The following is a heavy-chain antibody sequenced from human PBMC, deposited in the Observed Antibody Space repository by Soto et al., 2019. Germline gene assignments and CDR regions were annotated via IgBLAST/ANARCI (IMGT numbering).Heavy chain of an antibody. V-gene: IGHV4-59*01. D-gene: IGHD6-13*01. Sequence: SETLSLTCTVSGGSISSYYWSWIRQPPGKGLEWIGYIYYSGSTNYNPSLKSRVTISVDTSKNQFSLKLSSVTAADTAVYYCARGLYSSSWYVRYWGQGTLVTVSS. CDR2: IYYSGST. CDR3: ARGLYSSSWYVRY. CDR1: GGSISSYY. J-gene: IGHJ4*02.